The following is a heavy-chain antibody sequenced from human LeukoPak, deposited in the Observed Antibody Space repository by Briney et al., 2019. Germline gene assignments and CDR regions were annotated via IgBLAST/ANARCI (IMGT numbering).Heavy chain of an antibody. CDR3: ARGPDYSSSYPANCVDP. CDR2: IYYSGST. J-gene: IGHJ5*02. CDR1: VGSISSSTYY. V-gene: IGHV4-39*01. D-gene: IGHD6-13*01. Sequence: SETLSLTCTLSVGSISSSTYYCGWIRQPPGKGLEWIGRIYYSGSTFYNPSLKSRVTISVDTSKNQFSLKLSTVAAADTAVYYCARGPDYSSSYPANCVDPWGQGTLVTVSS.